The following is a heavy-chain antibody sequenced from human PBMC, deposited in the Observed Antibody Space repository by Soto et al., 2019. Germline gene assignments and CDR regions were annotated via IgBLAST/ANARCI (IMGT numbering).Heavy chain of an antibody. J-gene: IGHJ4*02. Sequence: QVQLQQWGAGLLKPSETLSLTCAVFGGSLSGYYWSWIRQTPGKGLEWIGEITHSGTTNYHPSLKSGVTISVDTSENQFSLKLSSVTAADTAVYYCARGGRDGDNWRFGPYYWGQGTLVTVSS. D-gene: IGHD3-16*01. CDR1: GGSLSGYY. CDR3: ARGGRDGDNWRFGPYY. CDR2: ITHSGTT. V-gene: IGHV4-34*02.